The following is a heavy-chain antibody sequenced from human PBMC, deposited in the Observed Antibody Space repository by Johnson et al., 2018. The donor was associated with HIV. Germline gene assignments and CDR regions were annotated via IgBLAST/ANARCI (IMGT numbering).Heavy chain of an antibody. CDR3: VRVGHGSDYYRDAFDI. CDR2: ISYDGSNK. D-gene: IGHD3-22*01. CDR1: GFTVSSNY. Sequence: EQLVESGGGLIQPGGSLRLSCAASGFTVSSNYMSWVRQAPGKGLEWVEVISYDGSNKYYADSVKGRFTISRDNSNNSLYLQMNSLTAGETAMYYCVRVGHGSDYYRDAFDIWGQGTMVTVSS. J-gene: IGHJ3*02. V-gene: IGHV3-53*01.